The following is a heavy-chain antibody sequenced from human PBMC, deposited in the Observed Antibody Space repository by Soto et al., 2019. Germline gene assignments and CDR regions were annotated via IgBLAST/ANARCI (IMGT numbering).Heavy chain of an antibody. CDR1: GFTFNTYS. V-gene: IGHV3-21*01. CDR2: ISSSSSYI. Sequence: GGSLRLSCAASGFTFNTYSMNWVRQAPGKGLEWVSSISSSSSYIYYADSVKGRFTISRDNAKNSLYLQMNSLRAEDTAVYFCSRDLNTVTTAYFQHWGQGTLVTVSS. J-gene: IGHJ1*01. D-gene: IGHD4-17*01. CDR3: SRDLNTVTTAYFQH.